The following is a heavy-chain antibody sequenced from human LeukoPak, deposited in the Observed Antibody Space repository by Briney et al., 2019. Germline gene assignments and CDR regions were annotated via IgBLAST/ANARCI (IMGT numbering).Heavy chain of an antibody. Sequence: PSETLSLTCTVSGGSISSSSYYWGWIRQPPGKGLEWIGSIYYSGSTYYNPSLKSRVTISVDTSKNQFSLKLSSVTAADTAVYYCARHQGRIAGLDYWGQGTLVTVPS. CDR2: IYYSGST. V-gene: IGHV4-39*01. D-gene: IGHD6-13*01. CDR1: GGSISSSSYY. J-gene: IGHJ4*02. CDR3: ARHQGRIAGLDY.